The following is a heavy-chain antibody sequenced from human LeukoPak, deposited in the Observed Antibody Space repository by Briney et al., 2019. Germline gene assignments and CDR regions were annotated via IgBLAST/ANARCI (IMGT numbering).Heavy chain of an antibody. CDR2: INPRGST. CDR3: ARRRLGYYFDY. Sequence: SETLSLSCGVYGGSFSGYYWSWVRQPPGKGLEWIGEINPRGSTNYNPSLKSRVTLSADTSKNQFSLTLNSVTAADTAVYYCARRRLGYYFDYWGQGTLVTVSS. V-gene: IGHV4-34*01. J-gene: IGHJ4*02. CDR1: GGSFSGYY. D-gene: IGHD5-24*01.